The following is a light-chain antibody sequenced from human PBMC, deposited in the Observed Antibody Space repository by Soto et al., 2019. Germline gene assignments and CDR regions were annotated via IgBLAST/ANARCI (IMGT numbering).Light chain of an antibody. J-gene: IGKJ1*01. CDR3: QKTYSTPWT. Sequence: DIQITQTPSSLSASVGDRVTITCRASLSISSCLNWFQQIPGKAPKLLIYGASSLQSGVPPRFSGSGSGTDFTLTISSLQPEDFATYYCQKTYSTPWTFGQGTKVEIK. CDR1: LSISSC. CDR2: GAS. V-gene: IGKV1-39*01.